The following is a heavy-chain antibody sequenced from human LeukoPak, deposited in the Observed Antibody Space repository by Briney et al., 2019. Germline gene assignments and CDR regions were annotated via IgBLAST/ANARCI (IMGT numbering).Heavy chain of an antibody. D-gene: IGHD6-19*01. J-gene: IGHJ4*02. V-gene: IGHV3-11*01. Sequence: PGGSLRLSCVVSGFTFSDFHMSWLRQAPGKGLEWISYITNSGSDIEYADSVKGRFTISWDNAKKSLYLEMNTLRAEDTAIYYCASTPLYSSGWYNGPRCFDYWGQGTLVTVSS. CDR2: ITNSGSDI. CDR1: GFTFSDFH. CDR3: ASTPLYSSGWYNGPRCFDY.